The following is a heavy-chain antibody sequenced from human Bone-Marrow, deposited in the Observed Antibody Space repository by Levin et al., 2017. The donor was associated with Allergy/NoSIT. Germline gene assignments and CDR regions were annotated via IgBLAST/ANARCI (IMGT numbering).Heavy chain of an antibody. CDR2: IYYSGST. CDR1: GGSISGYY. J-gene: IGHJ3*02. V-gene: IGHV4-59*01. D-gene: IGHD3-10*01. CDR3: ARDWKGGFRGSPALNAFDI. Sequence: GSLRLTCTVSGGSISGYYWSWIRQPPGKGLEWIGYIYYSGSTEYNPSLRGRVTMSLDTSKNHFSLQLISATAADTAVYYCARDWKGGFRGSPALNAFDIWGQGTLVTVSS.